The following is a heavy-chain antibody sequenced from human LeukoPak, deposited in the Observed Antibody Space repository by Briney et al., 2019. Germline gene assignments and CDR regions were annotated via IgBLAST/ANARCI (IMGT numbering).Heavy chain of an antibody. CDR2: ISSSGSTI. CDR3: ARDRSLTMILGYFDY. D-gene: IGHD3-22*01. Sequence: GGSLRLSCAACGFTFSDYYMSWIRQAQGKGLEWVSYISSSGSTIYYADSAKGRFTISRDNAKNSLYLQMNSLRAEDTAVYYCARDRSLTMILGYFDYWGQGTLVTVSS. CDR1: GFTFSDYY. V-gene: IGHV3-11*01. J-gene: IGHJ4*02.